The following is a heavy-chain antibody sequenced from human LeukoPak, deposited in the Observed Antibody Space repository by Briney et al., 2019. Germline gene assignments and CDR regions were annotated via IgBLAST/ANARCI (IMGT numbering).Heavy chain of an antibody. CDR1: GGTFSSYA. D-gene: IGHD3-22*01. CDR2: IVPIFGTA. J-gene: IGHJ4*02. CDR3: ARDGDYYDSSGYFDY. Sequence: ASVKVSCKASGGTFSSYAISWVRQAPGQGLEWMGGIVPIFGTANYAQKFQGRVTITTDESTSTAYMELSSLRSEDTAVYYCARDGDYYDSSGYFDYWGQGTLVTVSS. V-gene: IGHV1-69*05.